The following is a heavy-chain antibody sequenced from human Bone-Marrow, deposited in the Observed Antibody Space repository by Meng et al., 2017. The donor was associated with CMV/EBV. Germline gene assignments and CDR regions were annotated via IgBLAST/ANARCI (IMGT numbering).Heavy chain of an antibody. CDR3: AREGVIPAANPLCHYFYDMDV. CDR1: GFSFDDYG. CDR2: INWNGGST. Sequence: GESLKISCAASGFSFDDYGMSWVRQAPGKGLEWVSGINWNGGSTGYADSVKGRFTISRDNAKNSLYLQMNRLRAEDTALYYCAREGVIPAANPLCHYFYDMDVWGQGTTVTVSS. D-gene: IGHD2-2*01. V-gene: IGHV3-20*04. J-gene: IGHJ6*02.